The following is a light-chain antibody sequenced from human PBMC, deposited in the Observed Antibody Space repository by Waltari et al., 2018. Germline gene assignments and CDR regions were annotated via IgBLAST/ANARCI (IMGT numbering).Light chain of an antibody. V-gene: IGLV6-57*03. CDR2: EDD. J-gene: IGLJ2*01. CDR1: SGSIARNY. Sequence: NFMLTQPHSVSESPGKMVSISCTRSSGSIARNYVQWYQQRPGSAPTLVIYEDDQRPSGVPDRFSGSIDSSSNSASLTISGLKTEDEADYYCQSYDAYVVFGGGTRLTVL. CDR3: QSYDAYVV.